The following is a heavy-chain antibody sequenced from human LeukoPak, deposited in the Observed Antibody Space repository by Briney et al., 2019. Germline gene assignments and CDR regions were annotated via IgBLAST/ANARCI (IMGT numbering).Heavy chain of an antibody. J-gene: IGHJ4*02. CDR3: ARGLSGGADFGY. CDR2: MNPNSGNT. D-gene: IGHD7-27*01. CDR1: GYTFTSYD. V-gene: IGHV1-8*01. Sequence: ASVKVSCKASGYTFTSYDINWARQATGQGLEWMGWMNPNSGNTAYAQKFQGRVTMTRDTSISTAYMELRSLTSEDTAVYYCARGLSGGADFGYWGQGTLVTVSS.